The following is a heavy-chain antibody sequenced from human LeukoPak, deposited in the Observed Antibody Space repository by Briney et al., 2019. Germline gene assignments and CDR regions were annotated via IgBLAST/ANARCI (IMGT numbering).Heavy chain of an antibody. D-gene: IGHD2-2*01. CDR3: ARTPLVRYFDS. J-gene: IGHJ4*02. Sequence: PGGSLRLSCAVSGFTFSSYAMSWVRQARGKGLEWVSAVSGSAGTTYYADSVKGRFTISRDNSKNTLYLQMNSLRAEDTALYYCARTPLVRYFDSWGQGTLVTVSS. CDR1: GFTFSSYA. CDR2: VSGSAGTT. V-gene: IGHV3-23*01.